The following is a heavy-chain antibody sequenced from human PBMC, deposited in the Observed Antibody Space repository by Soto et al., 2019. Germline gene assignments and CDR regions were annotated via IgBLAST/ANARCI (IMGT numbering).Heavy chain of an antibody. Sequence: QVQLQESGPGLVKPSQTLSLTCTVSGGSISSGDYYWSWIRQPPGKGLEWIGYIYYSGSTYYNPSLKSRVNISVDKSKNQFSLKLSSVTAADTAVYYCARGGREYGSSWYLARFDPWGQGTLVTVSS. J-gene: IGHJ5*02. CDR3: ARGGREYGSSWYLARFDP. CDR2: IYYSGST. V-gene: IGHV4-30-4*01. D-gene: IGHD6-13*01. CDR1: GGSISSGDYY.